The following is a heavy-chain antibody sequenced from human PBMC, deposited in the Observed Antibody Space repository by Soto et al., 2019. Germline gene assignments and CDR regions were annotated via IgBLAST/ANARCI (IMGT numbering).Heavy chain of an antibody. V-gene: IGHV4-4*02. Sequence: QVQLQESGPGLVKPSGTLSLTCAVSGGSISSSNWWSWVRQPPGKGLEWIGEIYHSGSTNYNPSLTSRVTISVDKSKNQCSLKLSSVTAADTAVYYCARLLWFGELFGAFDIWGQGTMVTVSS. CDR3: ARLLWFGELFGAFDI. CDR2: IYHSGST. D-gene: IGHD3-10*01. J-gene: IGHJ3*02. CDR1: GGSISSSNW.